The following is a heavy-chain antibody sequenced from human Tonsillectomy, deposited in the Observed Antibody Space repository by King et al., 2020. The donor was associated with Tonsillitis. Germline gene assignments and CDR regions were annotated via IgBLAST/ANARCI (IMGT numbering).Heavy chain of an antibody. Sequence: QLQESGPGLVKPSETLSLTCTVSGYSISSGYYWGWIRQPPGKGLEWIGSIYHSGSTYYNPSLKSRVTISVDTSKNQFSLKLSSVTAADTAVYYCARAPHYYDSSAFDIWGQGTMVTVSS. D-gene: IGHD3-22*01. CDR3: ARAPHYYDSSAFDI. CDR2: IYHSGST. V-gene: IGHV4-38-2*02. CDR1: GYSISSGYY. J-gene: IGHJ3*02.